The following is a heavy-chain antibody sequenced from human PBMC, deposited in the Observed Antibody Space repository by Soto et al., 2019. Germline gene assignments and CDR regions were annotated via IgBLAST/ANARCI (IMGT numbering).Heavy chain of an antibody. CDR3: ARHTEYGDNGYGMDV. CDR1: EFNFSDYY. D-gene: IGHD4-17*01. V-gene: IGHV3-11*01. CDR2: ISNSGKTI. Sequence: QVQLVESGGGLVKPGGSLRLSCAASEFNFSDYYMSWIRQAPGKGLEWVSYISNSGKTIYYADSVKGRFTVSRDNAKNSLYLQMSSLRVEDTAVYYCARHTEYGDNGYGMDVWGQGPRSPSP. J-gene: IGHJ6*02.